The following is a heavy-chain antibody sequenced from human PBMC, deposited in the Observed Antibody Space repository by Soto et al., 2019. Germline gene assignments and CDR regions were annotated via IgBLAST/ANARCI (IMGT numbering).Heavy chain of an antibody. CDR2: ISSSGSTI. CDR3: ATEALSSSMYYYYYYGMDV. J-gene: IGHJ6*02. Sequence: GGSLRLSCAASGFTFSDYYMSWIRQAPGKGLEWVSYISSSGSTIYYADSVKGRFTISRDNAKNSLYLQMNSLRAEDTAVYYCATEALSSSMYYYYYYGMDVWGQGTTVTVSS. CDR1: GFTFSDYY. D-gene: IGHD6-13*01. V-gene: IGHV3-11*01.